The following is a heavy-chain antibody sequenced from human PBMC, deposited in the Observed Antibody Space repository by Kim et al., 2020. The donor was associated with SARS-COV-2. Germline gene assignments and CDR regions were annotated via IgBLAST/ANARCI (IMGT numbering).Heavy chain of an antibody. V-gene: IGHV3-74*01. CDR3: ASDRSAAFDI. J-gene: IGHJ3*02. Sequence: GGSLRLSCAASGFTISSLWMHWVRQAPGKGPVWVSRIKDDGSTTNYAASVKGRFTVSRDNAKNTLYLHMNSLRAEDAAVYYCASDRSAAFDIWGQGTMVTVS. CDR2: IKDDGSTT. CDR1: GFTISSLW. D-gene: IGHD3-3*01.